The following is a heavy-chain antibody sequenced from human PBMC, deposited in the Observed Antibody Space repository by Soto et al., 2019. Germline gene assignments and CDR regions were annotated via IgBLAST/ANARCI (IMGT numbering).Heavy chain of an antibody. J-gene: IGHJ4*02. Sequence: QVQLVQSGAEVKKPGSSVKVSCKASGGTFSSYTISWVRQAPGQGLEWMGRIIPILGIANYAQKFQGRVTITADKSTSTAYMELSSPRSEDTAVYYCARGGAVAGTFGYWGQGTLVTVSS. V-gene: IGHV1-69*02. CDR3: ARGGAVAGTFGY. D-gene: IGHD6-19*01. CDR1: GGTFSSYT. CDR2: IIPILGIA.